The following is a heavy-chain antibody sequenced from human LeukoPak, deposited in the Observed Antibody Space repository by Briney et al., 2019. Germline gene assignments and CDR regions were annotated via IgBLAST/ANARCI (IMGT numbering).Heavy chain of an antibody. D-gene: IGHD3-10*01. J-gene: IGHJ4*02. V-gene: IGHV3-74*01. CDR1: GFTFSSYW. CDR3: ARAGPVRHITMVRGVMPGFRYYFDY. Sequence: GSLRLSCVASGFTFSSYWMHWVRQDPRKGLVWVSRINGDGRNINYADSVRGRFTISRDNAKNTLYLQMNTLRVEDTAVYYCARAGPVRHITMVRGVMPGFRYYFDYWGQGTLVTVSS. CDR2: INGDGRNI.